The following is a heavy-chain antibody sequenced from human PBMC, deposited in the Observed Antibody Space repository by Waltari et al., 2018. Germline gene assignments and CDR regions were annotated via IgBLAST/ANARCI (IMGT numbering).Heavy chain of an antibody. V-gene: IGHV1-69*02. CDR1: GGTFSSYT. CDR2: IIPILGIA. Sequence: QVQLVQSGAEVKKPGSSVKVSCKASGGTFSSYTISGVRQAPGQGLEWMGRIIPILGIANYAQKFQGRVTITADKSTSTAYMELSSLRSEDTAVYYCATGAGYVVDYWGQGTLVTVSS. D-gene: IGHD5-12*01. CDR3: ATGAGYVVDY. J-gene: IGHJ4*02.